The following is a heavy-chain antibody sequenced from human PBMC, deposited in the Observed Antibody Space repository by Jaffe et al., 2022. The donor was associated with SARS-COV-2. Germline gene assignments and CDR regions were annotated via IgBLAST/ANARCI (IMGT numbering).Heavy chain of an antibody. V-gene: IGHV3-7*01. CDR1: GFTFSSFW. J-gene: IGHJ4*02. Sequence: EVQLVESGGGLVQPGGSLRLSCAASGFTFSSFWMLWVRQAPGKGLEWVANIKQDGSEKYYVDSVKGRFTISRDNTKDSLYLQMNSLRADDTAVYYCARHGPAAAGFFDYWGQGTLVTVSS. D-gene: IGHD6-13*01. CDR2: IKQDGSEK. CDR3: ARHGPAAAGFFDY.